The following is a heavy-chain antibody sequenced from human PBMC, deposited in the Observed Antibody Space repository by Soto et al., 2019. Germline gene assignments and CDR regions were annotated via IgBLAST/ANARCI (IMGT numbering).Heavy chain of an antibody. Sequence: PGGSLRLSCVASGFTFSSYAMHWVRQAPGKGLEYVSAISSNGGSTYYADSVKGRFTISRDNSKNTLYLQMSSLRAEDTAVYYCWQYSYGLKDAFDIWGQGTMVTVSS. J-gene: IGHJ3*02. CDR1: GFTFSSYA. D-gene: IGHD5-18*01. CDR2: ISSNGGST. CDR3: WQYSYGLKDAFDI. V-gene: IGHV3-64D*06.